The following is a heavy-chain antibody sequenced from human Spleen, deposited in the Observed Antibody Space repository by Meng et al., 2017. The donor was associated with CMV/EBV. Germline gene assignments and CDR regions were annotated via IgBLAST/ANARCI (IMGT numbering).Heavy chain of an antibody. D-gene: IGHD4-23*01. Sequence: GESLKISCAASGFTFSSYGMHWVRQAPGKGLEWVAFIRYDGSNKYYADSVKGRFAISRDNSKNTLYLQMNSLRAEDTAVFFCARDGHDFGGNGLAFDIWGQGTMVTVSS. V-gene: IGHV3-30*02. J-gene: IGHJ3*02. CDR1: GFTFSSYG. CDR3: ARDGHDFGGNGLAFDI. CDR2: IRYDGSNK.